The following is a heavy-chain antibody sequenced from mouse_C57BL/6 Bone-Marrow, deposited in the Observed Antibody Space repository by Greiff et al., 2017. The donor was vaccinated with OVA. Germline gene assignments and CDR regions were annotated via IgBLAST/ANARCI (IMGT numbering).Heavy chain of an antibody. J-gene: IGHJ1*03. CDR1: GFSLTSYG. Sequence: QVQLQQSGPGLVQPSQRLSITCTVSGFSLTSYGVHWVRQSPGKGLEWLGVIWSGGSTDYNAAFISRLSISKDNSKSQVFIKMNSLQADDTAIYYCARIGTTGYFDVWGTGTTVTVSS. CDR3: ARIGTTGYFDV. V-gene: IGHV2-2*01. D-gene: IGHD1-1*01. CDR2: IWSGGST.